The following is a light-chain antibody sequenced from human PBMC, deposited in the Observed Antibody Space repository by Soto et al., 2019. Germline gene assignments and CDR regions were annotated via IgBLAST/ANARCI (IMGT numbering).Light chain of an antibody. CDR2: DAS. V-gene: IGKV3-15*01. CDR1: QTVYDN. J-gene: IGKJ4*01. CDR3: QQYSNWPVT. Sequence: EIVMTQSLATLSVSPGERATLSCRASQTVYDNLAWYQQKAGQPPRLLIYDASARATGIPARFSRSGSGTEFTLTISSLQSEDFAVYYCQQYSNWPVTFGGGTKVEIK.